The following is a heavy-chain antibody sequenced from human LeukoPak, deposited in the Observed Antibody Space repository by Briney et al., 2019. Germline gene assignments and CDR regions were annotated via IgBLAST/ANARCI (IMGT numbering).Heavy chain of an antibody. CDR1: GGSISSSNW. Sequence: PSGTLSLTCAVSGGSISSSNWWSWVRQPPGKGLEWIGEINHSGSTNYNPSLKSRVTISVDTSKNQFSLKLSSVTAADTAVYYCARPGYSSANFDYWSQGTLVTVSS. V-gene: IGHV4-4*02. D-gene: IGHD4/OR15-4a*01. CDR2: INHSGST. CDR3: ARPGYSSANFDY. J-gene: IGHJ4*02.